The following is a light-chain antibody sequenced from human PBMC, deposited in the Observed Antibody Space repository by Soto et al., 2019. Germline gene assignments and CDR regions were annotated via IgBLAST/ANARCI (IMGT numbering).Light chain of an antibody. Sequence: QSALTQAASVSGSPGQSITISCTGTSSDIGYYNYVSWYQHHPGKAPELIIYGVTNRPSGVSYRFSASKSGSTASLTISGLQAEDEADYYCSSYASSSTLLFGTGTKVTVL. CDR1: SSDIGYYNY. CDR3: SSYASSSTLL. J-gene: IGLJ1*01. V-gene: IGLV2-14*03. CDR2: GVT.